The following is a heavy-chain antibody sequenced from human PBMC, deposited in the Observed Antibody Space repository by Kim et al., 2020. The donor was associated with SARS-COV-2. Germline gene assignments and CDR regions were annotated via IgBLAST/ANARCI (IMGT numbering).Heavy chain of an antibody. V-gene: IGHV6-1*01. Sequence: DYGVSVKSRITINADTSKNQFTLQLNFVTPEDTGVYYCAGRVYNRANRVDSWGQGTLVTVSS. J-gene: IGHJ5*01. D-gene: IGHD1-20*01. CDR3: AGRVYNRANRVDS.